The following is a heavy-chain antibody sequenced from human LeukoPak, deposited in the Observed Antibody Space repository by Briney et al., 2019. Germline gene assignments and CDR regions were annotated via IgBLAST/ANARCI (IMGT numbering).Heavy chain of an antibody. CDR1: GDSASSNSAA. D-gene: IGHD2-15*01. CDR3: ARSHGGSSNWFDP. J-gene: IGHJ5*02. Sequence: SQTLSPTCAISGDSASSNSAAWNWIRQSTSRGLEWLGRTYYRSKWYNDYAESVKSRITINPDTSKNQFSLQLNSVTPDDTAVYFCARSHGGSSNWFDPWGQGTLVTVSS. CDR2: TYYRSKWYN. V-gene: IGHV6-1*01.